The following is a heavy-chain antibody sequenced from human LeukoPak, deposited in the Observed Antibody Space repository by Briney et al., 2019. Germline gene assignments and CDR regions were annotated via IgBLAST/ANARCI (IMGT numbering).Heavy chain of an antibody. Sequence: GGSLRLSCAASGFTFNTYGMHWVRQAPGKGLEWVAIIWYDGSNENYADSVKGRFTISRDNSKNTLYLQMNSLRAEDTATYYCVYYDSSGYYYGRLRYWGQGTLVTVSS. CDR1: GFTFNTYG. D-gene: IGHD3-22*01. J-gene: IGHJ4*02. V-gene: IGHV3-33*01. CDR2: IWYDGSNE. CDR3: VYYDSSGYYYGRLRY.